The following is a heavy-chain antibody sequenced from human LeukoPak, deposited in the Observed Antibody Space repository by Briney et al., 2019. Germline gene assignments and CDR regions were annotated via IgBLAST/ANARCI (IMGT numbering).Heavy chain of an antibody. D-gene: IGHD2-2*02. CDR2: INPSGGST. J-gene: IGHJ4*02. CDR3: HVSWGIVVVPAAIGVGLGDY. CDR1: GYTFTSYY. Sequence: ASVKVSCNASGYTFTSYYMHWVRQAPGQGLEWMGIINPSGGSTSYAQKFQGRVTMTRDTSTSTVYMELSSLRSEDTAVYYCHVSWGIVVVPAAIGVGLGDYWGQGTLVTLSS. V-gene: IGHV1-46*01.